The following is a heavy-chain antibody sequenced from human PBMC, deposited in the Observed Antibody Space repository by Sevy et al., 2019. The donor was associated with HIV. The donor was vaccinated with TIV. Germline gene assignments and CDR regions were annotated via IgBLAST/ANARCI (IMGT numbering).Heavy chain of an antibody. CDR1: GGSISGYY. D-gene: IGHD3-10*01. V-gene: IGHV4-59*13. J-gene: IGHJ4*02. CDR2: IYYSGGT. Sequence: SETLYLTCIVSGGSISGYYWGWIRQPPGKELEWIGYIYYSGGTNYNPSLKSRLTISVDRSKNQFSLRLTSVTAADTAVYYCARYAGSGTFFDFWGQGTLVTVSS. CDR3: ARYAGSGTFFDF.